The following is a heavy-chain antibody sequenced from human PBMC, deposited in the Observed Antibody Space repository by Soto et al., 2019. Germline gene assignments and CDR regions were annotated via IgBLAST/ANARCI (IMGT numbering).Heavy chain of an antibody. D-gene: IGHD2-8*02. CDR3: ESGGKYWPAGVCSFYGMDV. J-gene: IGHJ6*02. CDR2: ISAYNGNT. Sequence: QVQLVQSGAEVKKPGASVKVSCKASGYTFTSYGISWVRQAPGQGRERMGWISAYNGNTNYAQKFQGRVTMTTDTSTSTAHMELRRLRSDDTAVYYCESGGKYWPAGVCSFYGMDVWGQGTTVTVSS. V-gene: IGHV1-18*01. CDR1: GYTFTSYG.